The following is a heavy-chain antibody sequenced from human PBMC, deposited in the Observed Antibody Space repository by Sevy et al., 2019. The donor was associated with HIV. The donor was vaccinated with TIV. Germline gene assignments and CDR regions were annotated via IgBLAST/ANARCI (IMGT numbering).Heavy chain of an antibody. CDR2: ISYDGNNK. D-gene: IGHD3-10*01. CDR1: RFTFSSFG. CDR3: ARGEYYYGSGSFNTGNWLDP. Sequence: GGSLRLSCAASRFTFSSFGMHWVRQAPGKGLEWVALISYDGNNKYYADSVKGRFTISRDNSKNTLYLEVYSLRAEDTAVYYCARGEYYYGSGSFNTGNWLDPWGQGTLVTVSS. V-gene: IGHV3-30*03. J-gene: IGHJ5*02.